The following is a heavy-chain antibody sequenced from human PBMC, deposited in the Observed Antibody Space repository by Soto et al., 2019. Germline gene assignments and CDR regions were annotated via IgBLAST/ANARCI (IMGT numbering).Heavy chain of an antibody. Sequence: EVQLLESGGGLVQPVESLRLSCAASGFNFAGFAMSWVRQAPGKGLEWVSAVGNSGDTTYYADSVKGRFTISRDNSKNTLYLQMNSLRADDTAVYYCAKPVWGSGSPDYWGQGTLVIVSS. V-gene: IGHV3-23*01. J-gene: IGHJ4*02. CDR2: VGNSGDTT. CDR1: GFNFAGFA. D-gene: IGHD3-10*01. CDR3: AKPVWGSGSPDY.